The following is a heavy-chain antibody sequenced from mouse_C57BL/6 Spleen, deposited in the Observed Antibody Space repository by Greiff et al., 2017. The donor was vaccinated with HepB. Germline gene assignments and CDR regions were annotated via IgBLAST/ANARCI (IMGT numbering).Heavy chain of an antibody. J-gene: IGHJ2*01. V-gene: IGHV1-52*01. CDR1: GYTFTSYW. Sequence: QVQLQQPGAELVRPGSSVKLSCKASGYTFTSYWMHWVKQRPIQGLDWIGNIDPSDSETHYNQKFKDKATLTVDKSSSTAYRQLSSLTSEDSAVYYGARGPLNWDGGYFDYWGQGTTLTVSS. CDR2: IDPSDSET. CDR3: ARGPLNWDGGYFDY. D-gene: IGHD4-1*02.